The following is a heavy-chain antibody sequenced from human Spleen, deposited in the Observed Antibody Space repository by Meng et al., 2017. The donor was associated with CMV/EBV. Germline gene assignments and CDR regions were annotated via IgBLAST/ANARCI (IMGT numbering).Heavy chain of an antibody. CDR2: IRYDEKSK. CDR3: VKDFPGDCYPFCYYFSHGMDV. D-gene: IGHD2-21*01. Sequence: GESLKISCATSGFNFRVYGMHWVRQLLGKGLEWVAFIRYDEKSKYYVDSVKVRFTISRDNSKNTLYLKMNSLRVEDTAEYYCVKDFPGDCYPFCYYFSHGMDVWGQGTTVTVSS. V-gene: IGHV3-30*02. CDR1: GFNFRVYG. J-gene: IGHJ6*02.